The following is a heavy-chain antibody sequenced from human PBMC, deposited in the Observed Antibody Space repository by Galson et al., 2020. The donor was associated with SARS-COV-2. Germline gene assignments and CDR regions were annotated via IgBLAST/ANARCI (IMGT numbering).Heavy chain of an antibody. J-gene: IGHJ6*02. CDR2: ISYDGSNK. D-gene: IGHD2-2*01. CDR1: GFTFSSYA. CDR3: ARDWGYCSSTSCRYRYYYYGMDV. Sequence: GESLKISCAASGFTFSSYAMHWVRQAPGKGLEWVAVISYDGSNKYYADSVKGRFTISRDNSKNTLYLQMNSLRAEDTAVYYCARDWGYCSSTSCRYRYYYYGMDVWGQGTTVTVSS. V-gene: IGHV3-30-3*01.